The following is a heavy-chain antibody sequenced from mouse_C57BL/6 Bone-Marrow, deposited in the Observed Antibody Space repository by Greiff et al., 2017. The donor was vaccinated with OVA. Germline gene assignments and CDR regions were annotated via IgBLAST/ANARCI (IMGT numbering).Heavy chain of an antibody. Sequence: DVHLVESGGGLVQPGGSLKLSCAASGFTFSDYYMYWVRQTPEKRLEWVAYISNGGGSTYYPDTVKGRFTISRDNAKNTLYLQMSRLKSEDTAMYYCARQWGRDYAMDYWGQGTSVTVSS. CDR1: GFTFSDYY. J-gene: IGHJ4*01. D-gene: IGHD3-3*01. CDR3: ARQWGRDYAMDY. CDR2: ISNGGGST. V-gene: IGHV5-12*01.